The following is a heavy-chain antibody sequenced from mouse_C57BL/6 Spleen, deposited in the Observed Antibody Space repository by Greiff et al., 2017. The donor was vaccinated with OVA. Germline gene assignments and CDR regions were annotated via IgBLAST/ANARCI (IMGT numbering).Heavy chain of an antibody. CDR2: ISSGGDYI. CDR3: TRAGDYGGYFDV. Sequence: EVMLVESGEGLVKPGGSLKLSCAASGFTFSSYAMSWVRQTPEKRLEWVAYISSGGDYIYYADTVKGRFTISRDNARNTLYLQMSSLKSEDTAMYYCTRAGDYGGYFDVWGTGTTVTVSS. V-gene: IGHV5-9-1*02. D-gene: IGHD2-4*01. J-gene: IGHJ1*03. CDR1: GFTFSSYA.